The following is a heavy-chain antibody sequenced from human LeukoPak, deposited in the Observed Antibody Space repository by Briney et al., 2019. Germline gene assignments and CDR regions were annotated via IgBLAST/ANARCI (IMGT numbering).Heavy chain of an antibody. CDR3: ARGYYDILTGFYYNCFDP. CDR2: FDPEDGET. J-gene: IGHJ5*02. V-gene: IGHV1-24*01. Sequence: ASVKVSCKVSGYTLTELSMHWVRQAPGKGLEWMGGFDPEDGETIYAQKFQGRVTMTRDTSTSTVYMELSSLRSEDAAVYYCARGYYDILTGFYYNCFDPWGQGTLVTVSS. CDR1: GYTLTELS. D-gene: IGHD3-9*01.